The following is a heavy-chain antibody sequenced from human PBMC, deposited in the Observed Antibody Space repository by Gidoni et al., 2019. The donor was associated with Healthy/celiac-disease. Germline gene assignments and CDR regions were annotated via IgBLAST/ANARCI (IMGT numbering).Heavy chain of an antibody. J-gene: IGHJ5*02. D-gene: IGHD6-13*01. Sequence: QVQLVESGGGVVQPGRSLRLSCAASGFTFSSYGMHWVRQAPGKGLEWGAVIWYDGSNKYYADSVKGRFTISRDNSKNTLYLQMNSLRAEDTAVYYCARDTPVGGPRAAAGNFYWFDPWGQGTLVTVSS. CDR1: GFTFSSYG. V-gene: IGHV3-33*01. CDR3: ARDTPVGGPRAAAGNFYWFDP. CDR2: IWYDGSNK.